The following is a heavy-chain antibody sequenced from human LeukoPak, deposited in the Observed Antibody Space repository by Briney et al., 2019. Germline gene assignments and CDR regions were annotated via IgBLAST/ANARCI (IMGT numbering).Heavy chain of an antibody. J-gene: IGHJ4*02. CDR1: GGSISSSSYY. D-gene: IGHD3-10*01. CDR2: IYYSGST. CDR3: ARDRGHPGPFDY. V-gene: IGHV4-39*07. Sequence: PSETLSLTCTVSGGSISSSSYYWGWIRQPPGKGLEWIGSIYYSGSTYYNPSLKSRVTISVDTSKNQFSLKLSSVTAADTAVYYCARDRGHPGPFDYWGQGTLVTVSS.